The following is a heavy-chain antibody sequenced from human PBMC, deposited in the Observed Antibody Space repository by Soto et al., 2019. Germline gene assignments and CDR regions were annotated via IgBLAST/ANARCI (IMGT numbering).Heavy chain of an antibody. CDR2: IIPTFGTG. CDR1: GGTFNNYA. D-gene: IGHD3-10*01. V-gene: IGHV1-69*01. CDR3: ASFDGTLVRGGRSSPYETDV. Sequence: QVLLVQSGPEVKKPGSSVKVSCKASGGTFNNYAINWVRQAPGKGLEWMGGIIPTFGTGNHAQKFQGRVTITAEASTRTAYMELNSLRSEDTAIYYCASFDGTLVRGGRSSPYETDVWGQGTTVIVSS. J-gene: IGHJ6*02.